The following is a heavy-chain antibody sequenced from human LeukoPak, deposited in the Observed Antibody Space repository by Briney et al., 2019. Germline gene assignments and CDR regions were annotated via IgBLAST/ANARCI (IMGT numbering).Heavy chain of an antibody. CDR3: ARSTRDYYDSSGYYDY. CDR2: INPNSGGT. Sequence: ASVKVSCTASGYTFTGYYMHWVRQAPGQGLEWMGRINPNSGGTNYAQKFQGRVTMTRDTSISTAYMELSRLRSDDTAVYYCARSTRDYYDSSGYYDYWGQGTLVTVSS. J-gene: IGHJ4*02. CDR1: GYTFTGYY. V-gene: IGHV1-2*06. D-gene: IGHD3-22*01.